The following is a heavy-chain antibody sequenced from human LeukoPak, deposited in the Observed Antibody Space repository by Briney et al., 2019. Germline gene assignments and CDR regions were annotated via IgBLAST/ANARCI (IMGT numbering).Heavy chain of an antibody. Sequence: SQTLSLTCTVSGGSISSGGYYWSWIRQHPGKGLEWIGYIYYSGSTYYNPSLKSRVTISVDTSKNQFSLKLSSVTAADTAVYYCARSEGDGYNGERAKMDFHYWGQGTLVTVSS. CDR3: ARSEGDGYNGERAKMDFHY. J-gene: IGHJ4*02. CDR2: IYYSGST. CDR1: GGSISSGGYY. D-gene: IGHD5-24*01. V-gene: IGHV4-31*03.